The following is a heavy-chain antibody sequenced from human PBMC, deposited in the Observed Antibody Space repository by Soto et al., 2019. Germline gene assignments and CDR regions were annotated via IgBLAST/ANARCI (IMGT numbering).Heavy chain of an antibody. D-gene: IGHD3-22*01. CDR1: GGTFSSYA. CDR2: IIPIFGTA. J-gene: IGHJ5*02. V-gene: IGHV1-69*12. CDR3: ASGAGSSGYYASYNWFDP. Sequence: QVQLVQSGAEVKKPGSSVKVSCKASGGTFSSYAISWVRQAPGQGLEWMGGIIPIFGTANYAQKFQGRVTITADESTSTAYMEVSSLRSEDTAVYYCASGAGSSGYYASYNWFDPWGQGTLVTVSS.